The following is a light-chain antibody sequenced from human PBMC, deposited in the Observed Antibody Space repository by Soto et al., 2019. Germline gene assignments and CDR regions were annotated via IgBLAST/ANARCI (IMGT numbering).Light chain of an antibody. CDR2: WAS. CDR1: QSVLYSSNNKNY. CDR3: HQYYGSPYT. J-gene: IGKJ2*01. V-gene: IGKV4-1*01. Sequence: DIVMTQSPDSLAVSLGERATINCKSSQSVLYSSNNKNYLAWYQHKPGQPPKLLIYWASTRESGVPDRFSGSGSGTDFTLTISSLQTEDVAVYYCHQYYGSPYTFGQGTKLEIK.